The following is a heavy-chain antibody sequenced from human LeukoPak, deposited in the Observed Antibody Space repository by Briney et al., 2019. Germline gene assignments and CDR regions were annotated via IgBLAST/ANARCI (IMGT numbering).Heavy chain of an antibody. J-gene: IGHJ4*02. CDR2: ISGSGGST. CDR1: GFTFSNYA. CDR3: AKPIYGSGSPFDY. Sequence: QSGGSLRLSCAASGFTFSNYAMSWVRQAPGKGLEWVSAISGSGGSTYYADSVKGRFTISRDNPKNTLYLQMNSLRAEDTAVYYCAKPIYGSGSPFDYWGQGTLVTVSS. V-gene: IGHV3-23*01. D-gene: IGHD3-10*01.